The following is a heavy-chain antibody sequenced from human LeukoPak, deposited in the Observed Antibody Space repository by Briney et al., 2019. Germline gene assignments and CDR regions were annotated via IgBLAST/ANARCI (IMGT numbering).Heavy chain of an antibody. Sequence: ASVKVSCKASGNTFTGYYMHWVRQAPGQGLEWMGIINPSAGTTSYAQKFQNRVTMTRDTSTSTVYMELSSLTSEDTAVFYCARSKRYCSGTTCSYYNMDVWGKGTTVPVSS. CDR1: GNTFTGYY. CDR2: INPSAGTT. CDR3: ARSKRYCSGTTCSYYNMDV. V-gene: IGHV1-46*01. J-gene: IGHJ6*03. D-gene: IGHD2-2*01.